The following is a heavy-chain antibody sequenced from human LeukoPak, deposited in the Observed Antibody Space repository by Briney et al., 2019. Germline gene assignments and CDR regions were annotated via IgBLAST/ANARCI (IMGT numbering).Heavy chain of an antibody. CDR1: EFTFSSYA. V-gene: IGHV3-23*01. J-gene: IGHJ4*02. CDR2: ISGSGGST. Sequence: PGGSLRLSCAASEFTFSSYAMSWVRQAPGQGLGWVSAISGSGGSTYYADSVEGRFTISRDNSKNTLYLHMSSLRAEDTAVYYCAKDRDHDQYYFDYWGQGTLVTVSS. CDR3: AKDRDHDQYYFDY.